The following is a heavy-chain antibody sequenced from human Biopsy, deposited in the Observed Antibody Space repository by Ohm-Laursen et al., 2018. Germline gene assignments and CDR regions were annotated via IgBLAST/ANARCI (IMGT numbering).Heavy chain of an antibody. D-gene: IGHD3-16*01. CDR2: ISPNSGGT. Sequence: GASVKVSCKASGYAVNDYSLHWLRQAPGQGPEWMGGISPNSGGTNYAQKFQGRVTMTTDTSTSTVYLELRRLISDDTAVYYCARDIMNRIAGLVARSDVFDVWGQGTLVTVSS. J-gene: IGHJ3*01. V-gene: IGHV1-2*02. CDR1: GYAVNDYS. CDR3: ARDIMNRIAGLVARSDVFDV.